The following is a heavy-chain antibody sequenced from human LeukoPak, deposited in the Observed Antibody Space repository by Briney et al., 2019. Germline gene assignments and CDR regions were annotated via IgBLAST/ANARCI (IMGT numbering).Heavy chain of an antibody. CDR2: IRYDGTYK. CDR3: AKRGWNYDWFDP. CDR1: GFTFSSYG. Sequence: GGSLRLSCAASGFTFSSYGIHWVRQAPGKGLEWVSFIRYDGTYKYYADSVKGRFTISRDNSKSTLYLQMNSLRAEDTAVYYCAKRGWNYDWFDPWGQGTLVTVSS. V-gene: IGHV3-30*02. J-gene: IGHJ5*02. D-gene: IGHD1-7*01.